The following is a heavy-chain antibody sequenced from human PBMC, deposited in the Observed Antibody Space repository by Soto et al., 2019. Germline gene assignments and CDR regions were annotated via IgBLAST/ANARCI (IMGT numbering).Heavy chain of an antibody. J-gene: IGHJ3*02. CDR1: GFTVSSNY. D-gene: IGHD2-15*01. V-gene: IGHV3-66*01. Sequence: PGGSLRLSCVASGFTVSSNYMSWVLQAPWKGLEWVSVIYSGGSTYYADSVKGRFTISRDNSKNTLYLQMNSLRAEDTAVYYCARGSGGSRDSLRDAFDIWGQGTMVTVSS. CDR3: ARGSGGSRDSLRDAFDI. CDR2: IYSGGST.